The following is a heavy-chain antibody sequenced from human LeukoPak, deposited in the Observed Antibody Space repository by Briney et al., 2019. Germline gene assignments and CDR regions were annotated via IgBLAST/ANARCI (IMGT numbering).Heavy chain of an antibody. CDR3: ERDSYFCPMVV. V-gene: IGHV3-7*04. CDR1: SFTFSSSW. CDR2: IKQDGSEK. D-gene: IGHD3-3*01. J-gene: IGHJ6*02. Sequence: GGSLRLSCAASSFTFSSSWMSSIRQAPGKGLEWVANIKQDGSEKYYVDSVKGRFTISRDNAKNSLYLQMNSLRAEDTAVYYCERDSYFCPMVVWGQGTTVTVSS.